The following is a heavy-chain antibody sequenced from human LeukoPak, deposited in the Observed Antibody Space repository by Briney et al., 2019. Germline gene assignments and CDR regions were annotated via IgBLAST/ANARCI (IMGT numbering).Heavy chain of an antibody. CDR2: ISTSNGDT. J-gene: IGHJ4*02. CDR3: AGEGLGELTLAY. CDR1: GYTFSTYG. Sequence: ASVKVSCKASGYTFSTYGISGVRQAPGQGLEWMGWISTSNGDTKYAQKLQGRVTMTTDTSTSTAYMELRNLRSDDTAAYYCAGEGLGELTLAYWGQGTLVTVS. V-gene: IGHV1-18*01. D-gene: IGHD3-16*01.